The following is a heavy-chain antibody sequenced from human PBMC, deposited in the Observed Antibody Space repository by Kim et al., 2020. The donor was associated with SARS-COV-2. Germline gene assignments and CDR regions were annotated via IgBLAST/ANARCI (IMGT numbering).Heavy chain of an antibody. D-gene: IGHD3-22*01. Sequence: SETLSLTCTVSGGSISSSSYYWGWIRQPPGKGLEWIGSIYYSGRTYYNPSLKSRVTISVDTSKNQFSLKLSPVTAADTAGYYCARIPFDSSGYYPPERFDPWGQGTLVTVSS. CDR1: GGSISSSSYY. CDR3: ARIPFDSSGYYPPERFDP. V-gene: IGHV4-39*01. J-gene: IGHJ5*02. CDR2: IYYSGRT.